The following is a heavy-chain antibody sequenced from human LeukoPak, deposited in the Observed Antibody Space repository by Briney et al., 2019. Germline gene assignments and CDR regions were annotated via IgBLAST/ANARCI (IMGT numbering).Heavy chain of an antibody. D-gene: IGHD6-19*01. Sequence: GGSLRLSCAASGFSFSSYGMSWVRQAPGEGLEWVSGISGSGGATYYADSVKGRFTISRDDPHNTLYLQMNSLRAEDTAVYYCARGEPPYSSGWYDYYYYMDVWGKGTTVTVSS. CDR3: ARGEPPYSSGWYDYYYYMDV. CDR1: GFSFSSYG. J-gene: IGHJ6*03. CDR2: ISGSGGAT. V-gene: IGHV3-23*01.